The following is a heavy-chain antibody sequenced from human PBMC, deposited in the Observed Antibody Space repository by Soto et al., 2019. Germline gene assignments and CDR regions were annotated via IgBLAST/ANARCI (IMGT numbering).Heavy chain of an antibody. CDR1: GGSIREYF. V-gene: IGHV4-59*01. CDR3: ARVGGDDFGDSGGFDY. J-gene: IGHJ4*02. Sequence: SETLSLTCTVSGGSIREYFWTWIRQPPGKGLEWIGYIYYSGRTNYNPSLKSRVSISVDTSKNHFSLQLRSVTAADTAVYYCARVGGDDFGDSGGFDYWGQGTLVTVSS. D-gene: IGHD4-17*01. CDR2: IYYSGRT.